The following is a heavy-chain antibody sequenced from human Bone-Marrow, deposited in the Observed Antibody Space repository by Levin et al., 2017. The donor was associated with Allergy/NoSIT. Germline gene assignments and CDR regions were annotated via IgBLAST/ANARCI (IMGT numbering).Heavy chain of an antibody. D-gene: IGHD2-15*01. V-gene: IGHV4-38-2*02. CDR1: GSSFSSGFH. Sequence: PSETLSLTCNVSGSSFSSGFHWGWIRQPPGKGLEWIGSIYHNGKTNYNPSLKSRVTVSLDTSKNQFSLRLSSVTAADTALYYCARVVGVMIPAAIDYWGQGTLVTVSS. CDR2: IYHNGKT. CDR3: ARVVGVMIPAAIDY. J-gene: IGHJ4*02.